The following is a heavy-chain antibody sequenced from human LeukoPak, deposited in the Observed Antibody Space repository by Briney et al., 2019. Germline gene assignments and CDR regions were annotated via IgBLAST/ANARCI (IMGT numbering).Heavy chain of an antibody. Sequence: GGSLRLSCAASGFTFSSYAMSWVRQAPGEGLEWVASISDSGGRTYHADSVKGRFTISRDNSKNTLFLQMNSLRAEDTAVYYCAKGYSSGWSEGSLDYWGQGTLVTVSS. J-gene: IGHJ4*02. D-gene: IGHD6-19*01. CDR2: ISDSGGRT. V-gene: IGHV3-23*01. CDR3: AKGYSSGWSEGSLDY. CDR1: GFTFSSYA.